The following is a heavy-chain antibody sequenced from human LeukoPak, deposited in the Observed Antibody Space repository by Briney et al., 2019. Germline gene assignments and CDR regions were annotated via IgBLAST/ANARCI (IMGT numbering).Heavy chain of an antibody. J-gene: IGHJ4*02. V-gene: IGHV3-7*01. Sequence: GGSLRLSCAASGFTFRNFWMSWVRQAPGRGLEWVANIHPEGNEKYHVESVKGRFTISRDNAKNSLYLQMNSLRAEDTAVYYCARDRQRGSYGESMDYWGQGTLVTVSS. D-gene: IGHD1-26*01. CDR2: IHPEGNEK. CDR3: ARDRQRGSYGESMDY. CDR1: GFTFRNFW.